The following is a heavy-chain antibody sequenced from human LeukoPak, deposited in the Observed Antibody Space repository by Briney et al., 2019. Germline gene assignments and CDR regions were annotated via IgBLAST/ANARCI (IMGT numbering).Heavy chain of an antibody. CDR3: ARDASASLDY. CDR1: GFTFGDHY. CDR2: TKNKANSYTT. V-gene: IGHV3-72*01. J-gene: IGHJ4*02. Sequence: PGGSLRLSCAASGFTFGDHYMDWVRQAPGKGLEWVSRTKNKANSYTTQYAASVKGRFTVSRDDSKSSLSLQMNNLETEDTAVYYCARDASASLDYWGQGTLVTVSS. D-gene: IGHD2-2*01.